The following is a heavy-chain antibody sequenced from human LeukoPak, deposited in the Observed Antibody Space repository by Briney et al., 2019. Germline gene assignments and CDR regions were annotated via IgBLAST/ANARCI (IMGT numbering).Heavy chain of an antibody. D-gene: IGHD6-6*01. V-gene: IGHV3-33*01. CDR1: GFTFSSYG. J-gene: IGHJ4*02. Sequence: GGSLRLSCAASGFTFSSYGMHWVRQAPGKGLEWVAVIWYDGSNKYYADSVKGRFTISRDNSKDTLYLQMNSLRAEDTAVYYCARVLQQLGDDYWGQGTLVTVSS. CDR3: ARVLQQLGDDY. CDR2: IWYDGSNK.